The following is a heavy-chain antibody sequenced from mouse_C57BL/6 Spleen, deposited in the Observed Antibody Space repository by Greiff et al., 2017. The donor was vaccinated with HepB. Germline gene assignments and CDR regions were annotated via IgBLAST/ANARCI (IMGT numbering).Heavy chain of an antibody. J-gene: IGHJ2*01. Sequence: DVKLVESEGGLVQPGRSMKLSCTASGFTFSDYYMAWVRQVPEKGLEWVANINYDGSSTYYLDSLKSRFIISRDNAKNILYLQMSSLKSEDTATYYCARDDGSSLDYWGQGTTLTVSS. CDR2: INYDGSST. D-gene: IGHD1-1*01. CDR1: GFTFSDYY. CDR3: ARDDGSSLDY. V-gene: IGHV5-16*01.